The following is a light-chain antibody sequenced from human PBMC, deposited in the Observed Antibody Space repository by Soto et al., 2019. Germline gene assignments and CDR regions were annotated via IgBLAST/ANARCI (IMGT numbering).Light chain of an antibody. CDR2: DDS. J-gene: IGLJ3*02. CDR3: QVWDSSADDSSDLTGNRWV. CDR1: NIGNKS. Sequence: SYELTQPPSVSVAPGQTAMITCGGNNIGNKSVHWYQQRPGQAPVLVVYDDSDRPSGIPERFSGSNSGNTATLTISRVEAGDEADYYCQVWDSSADDSSDLTGNRWVFGGGTKLTVL. V-gene: IGLV3-21*02.